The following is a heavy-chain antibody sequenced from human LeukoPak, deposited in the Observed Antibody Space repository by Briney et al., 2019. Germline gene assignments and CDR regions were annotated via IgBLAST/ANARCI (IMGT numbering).Heavy chain of an antibody. D-gene: IGHD3-22*01. Sequence: SETLSLTCTVSGGSISSGGYYWSWIRQHPGKGLEWIGYIYYSGSTYYNPSPKSRVTISVDTSKNQFSLKLSSVTAADTAVYYCARGCYYDSSGYYCYYYGMDVWGQGTTVTVSS. CDR2: IYYSGST. CDR3: ARGCYYDSSGYYCYYYGMDV. CDR1: GGSISSGGYY. V-gene: IGHV4-31*03. J-gene: IGHJ6*02.